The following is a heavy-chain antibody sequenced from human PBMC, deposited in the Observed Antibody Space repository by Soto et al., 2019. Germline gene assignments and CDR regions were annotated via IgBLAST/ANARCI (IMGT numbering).Heavy chain of an antibody. J-gene: IGHJ4*02. Sequence: QVQIQQWCAGLLKPSETLSLTCAVYGGSFSGYYWSWIRQPPGKGLAWIGEINPSGSNNYNPSLKSRVTISVDTSYNQVSPKLHSVTAADTDVHYCERTTLKLLWFWDSNTFDYWCQGTLVTVS. V-gene: IGHV4-34*01. CDR1: GGSFSGYY. D-gene: IGHD3-10*01. CDR2: INPSGSN. CDR3: ERTTLKLLWFWDSNTFDY.